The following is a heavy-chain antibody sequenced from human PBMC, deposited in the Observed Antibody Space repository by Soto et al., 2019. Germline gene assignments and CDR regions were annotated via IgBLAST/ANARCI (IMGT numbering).Heavy chain of an antibody. CDR1: GASISAYF. D-gene: IGHD2-21*02. Sequence: SETLSLTCSVSGASISAYFWSWVRQSPGKALEWIGYIYYSGSTNYNPSLKSRVTISLDTSKNRFSLKLTSVTAADTAVYYCARSLIVSSTAIGSSWFDPWGQGTLVTVSS. V-gene: IGHV4-59*08. CDR3: ARSLIVSSTAIGSSWFDP. J-gene: IGHJ5*02. CDR2: IYYSGST.